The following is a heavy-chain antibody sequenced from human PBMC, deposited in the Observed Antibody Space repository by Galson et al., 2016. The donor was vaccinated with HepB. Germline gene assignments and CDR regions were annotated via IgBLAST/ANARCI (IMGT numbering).Heavy chain of an antibody. Sequence: SLRLSCAASGFTFSTYGMHWVRQAPGKGLEWVAVISYDRSNKNYAASVKGRFTISRDNSKNTLYLEMTSLREEDTAVYYCAKDYSGYSFDGTGYYNAFDYWGQGALVTVSS. D-gene: IGHD3-22*01. CDR2: ISYDRSNK. CDR1: GFTFSTYG. CDR3: AKDYSGYSFDGTGYYNAFDY. J-gene: IGHJ4*02. V-gene: IGHV3-30*18.